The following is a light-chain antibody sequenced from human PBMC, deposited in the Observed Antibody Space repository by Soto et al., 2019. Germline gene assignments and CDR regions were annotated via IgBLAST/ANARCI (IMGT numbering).Light chain of an antibody. V-gene: IGKV1-39*01. J-gene: IGKJ2*01. CDR3: QQSYSTPT. CDR2: ASS. CDR1: QSISSW. Sequence: DIQMTQSPSTLSASVGDRVTITCRASQSISSWLAWYQQKPGKAPIPLIYASSSLQSGVPSRFSGSGSGTDFTLTISSLEPEDFATYYCQQSYSTPTFGQGTKVDIK.